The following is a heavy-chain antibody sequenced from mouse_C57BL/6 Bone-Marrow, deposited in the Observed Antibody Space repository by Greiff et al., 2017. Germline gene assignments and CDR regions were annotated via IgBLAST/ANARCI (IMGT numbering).Heavy chain of an antibody. Sequence: EVKLVESGAGLVKPGGSLKLSCAASGFTFSSYAMSWVRQTPEKRLEWVAYISSGGDYIYYADTVKGRFTISRDNARNTLYLQMSSLKSEDTAMYYCTRDFATGDYYAMDYWGQGTSVTVSS. CDR3: TRDFATGDYYAMDY. J-gene: IGHJ4*01. CDR1: GFTFSSYA. V-gene: IGHV5-9-1*02. CDR2: ISSGGDYI.